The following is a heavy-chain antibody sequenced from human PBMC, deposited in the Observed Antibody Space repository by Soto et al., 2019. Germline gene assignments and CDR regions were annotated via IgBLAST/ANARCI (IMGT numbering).Heavy chain of an antibody. Sequence: GGSLKISCKGSGYSFTSYWIGWVRQTTGKGLEWMGIIYPGDSDTRYSPSFQGQVTISADKSISTAYLQWSSLKASDTATYYCARLVGGTYYSYSGMDVWGQGTTVTVSS. J-gene: IGHJ6*02. CDR2: IYPGDSDT. CDR1: GYSFTSYW. CDR3: ARLVGGTYYSYSGMDV. D-gene: IGHD1-26*01. V-gene: IGHV5-51*01.